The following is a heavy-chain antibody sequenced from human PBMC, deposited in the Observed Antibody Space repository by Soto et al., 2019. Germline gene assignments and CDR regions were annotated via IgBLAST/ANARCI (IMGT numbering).Heavy chain of an antibody. CDR2: IYYSGST. D-gene: IGHD6-19*01. V-gene: IGHV4-59*01. Sequence: SETLSLTCTVSGGSISSYYWSWIRQPPGKGLEWIGYIYYSGSTNYNPSLKSRVTISVDTSKNQFSLKLSSVTAADTAVYYCARDGSGWYNWFDPWGQGTLVTVSS. CDR3: ARDGSGWYNWFDP. CDR1: GGSISSYY. J-gene: IGHJ5*02.